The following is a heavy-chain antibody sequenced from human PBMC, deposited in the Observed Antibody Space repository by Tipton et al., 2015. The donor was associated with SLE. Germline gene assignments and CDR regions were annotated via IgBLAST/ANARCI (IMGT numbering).Heavy chain of an antibody. CDR2: TTHSGST. J-gene: IGHJ4*02. CDR3: ARREVLDS. Sequence: TLSLTCSVYGGSFTTYSWNCIRQPPGKGLEWIGDTTHSGSTNYNPSLISRATISVDTSKTQLSLKLSSVTAADTAIYYCARREVLDSWGQGTLVTVSS. V-gene: IGHV4-34*01. CDR1: GGSFTTYS.